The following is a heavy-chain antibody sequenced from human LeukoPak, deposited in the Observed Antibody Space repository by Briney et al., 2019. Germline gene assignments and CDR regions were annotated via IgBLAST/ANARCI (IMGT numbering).Heavy chain of an antibody. D-gene: IGHD3-22*01. J-gene: IGHJ4*02. V-gene: IGHV4-34*01. Sequence: SETLSLTCSVYGGSFSGHYWSWIRQPPGKGLEWIGEINHSGSTNYNPSLKSRVAISVDTSKNQFSLKLRSVTAADTAVYYCARGLYDSSDYYYFDYWGQGTLVTVSS. CDR2: INHSGST. CDR3: ARGLYDSSDYYYFDY. CDR1: GGSFSGHY.